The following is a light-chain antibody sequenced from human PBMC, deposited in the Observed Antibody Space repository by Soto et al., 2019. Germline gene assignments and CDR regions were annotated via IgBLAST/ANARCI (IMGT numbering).Light chain of an antibody. CDR3: QQYSSHST. Sequence: IQMTQSPSTLSASLRYRFTITFRASQSTSSYLAWYQQKPGKAPKPLIYQASSLENGVPSRFSGSGSGTEFSLTISSLQPDDFATYYCQQYSSHSTFGQGTKVDIK. CDR2: QAS. J-gene: IGKJ1*01. V-gene: IGKV1-5*03. CDR1: QSTSSY.